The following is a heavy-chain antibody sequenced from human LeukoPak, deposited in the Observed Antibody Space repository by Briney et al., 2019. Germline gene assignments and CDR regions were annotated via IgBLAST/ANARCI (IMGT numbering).Heavy chain of an antibody. CDR2: IKQDGSEK. D-gene: IGHD3-22*01. J-gene: IGHJ4*02. CDR1: GFTFSSYW. V-gene: IGHV3-7*01. Sequence: PGGSLRLSCAASGFTFSSYWMSWVRQAPGKGLEWVANIKQDGSEKYYVDSVKGRFTISRDNAKNSLYLQMNSLRAEDTAVYYCARASSGYYYGFDYWGQGTPVTVSS. CDR3: ARASSGYYYGFDY.